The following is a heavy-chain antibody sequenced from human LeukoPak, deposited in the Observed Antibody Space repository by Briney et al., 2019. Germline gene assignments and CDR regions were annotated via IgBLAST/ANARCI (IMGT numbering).Heavy chain of an antibody. CDR1: GYTFSSHD. V-gene: IGHV1-8*01. CDR3: VRGDNVVSTAMLLLRY. CDR2: MNPNSGNT. D-gene: IGHD2-21*02. J-gene: IGHJ1*01. Sequence: VASVKVSCKASGYTFSSHDINWVRQVPGHGLEWLGWMNPNSGNTGYAQKFQGRVAMTRDSSIGTAYLELSSLSSDDTAVYYCVRGDNVVSTAMLLLRYWGQGTLVAVSS.